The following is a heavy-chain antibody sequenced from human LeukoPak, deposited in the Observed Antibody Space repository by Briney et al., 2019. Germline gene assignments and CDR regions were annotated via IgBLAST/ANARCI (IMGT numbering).Heavy chain of an antibody. CDR1: GFTVSSYY. J-gene: IGHJ4*02. CDR2: IYTGGGR. V-gene: IGHV3-53*01. Sequence: PGGSLRPSCAASGFTVSSYYMNWVRQAPGKELEWVSVIYTGGGRYYADSVRGRFTISRDTSKNMVFLQMNSLRVEDTAVYHCARGIDYWGRGTLATVSS. CDR3: ARGIDY.